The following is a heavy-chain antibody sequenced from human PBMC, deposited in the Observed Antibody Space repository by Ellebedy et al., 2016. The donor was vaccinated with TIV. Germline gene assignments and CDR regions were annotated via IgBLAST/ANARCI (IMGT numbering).Heavy chain of an antibody. CDR3: AHSPSFFWSGYHGYFDY. V-gene: IGHV2-5*02. D-gene: IGHD3-3*01. CDR2: IYWDDDK. Sequence: SGPTLVXPTPTLTLTCTFSGFSLSTSGVGVGWIRQPPGKALEWLALIYWDDDKRYSPSLKSRLTITKDTSKNQVVLTMTNMDPVDTATYYCAHSPSFFWSGYHGYFDYWGQGTLVTVSS. CDR1: GFSLSTSGVG. J-gene: IGHJ4*02.